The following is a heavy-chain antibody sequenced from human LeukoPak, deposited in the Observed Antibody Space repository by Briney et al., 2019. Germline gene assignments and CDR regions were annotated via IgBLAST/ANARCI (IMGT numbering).Heavy chain of an antibody. CDR3: ARGSDPYYFDY. J-gene: IGHJ4*02. CDR2: SYTSGSP. D-gene: IGHD6-19*01. CDR1: GGSISSSD. Sequence: PSQTLSLTCTVSGGSISSSDGGWISQPAGEGLEWIGRSYTSGSPNYNPSLKSRVTMSVDTSKNQFSLKLSSVTAADTAVYYCARGSDPYYFDYWGQGTLVTVSS. V-gene: IGHV4-4*07.